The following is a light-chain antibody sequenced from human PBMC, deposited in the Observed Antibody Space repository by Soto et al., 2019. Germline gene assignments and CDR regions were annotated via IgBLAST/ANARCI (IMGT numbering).Light chain of an antibody. J-gene: IGLJ2*01. CDR3: SSYTSSSTLEV. Sequence: QSALTQPASVSGSPGQSITISCTGTSSAVGGYNYVSWYQQHPGKAPKRMIYEVSNRPSGVSNRVSGSKSDNTASLTISGLQAEDEADYYCSSYTSSSTLEVFGGGTKRTVL. CDR1: SSAVGGYNY. V-gene: IGLV2-14*01. CDR2: EVS.